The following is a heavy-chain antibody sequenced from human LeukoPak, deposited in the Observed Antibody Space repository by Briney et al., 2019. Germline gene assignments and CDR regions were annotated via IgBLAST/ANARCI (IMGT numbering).Heavy chain of an antibody. CDR1: GFTFSSYW. J-gene: IGHJ4*02. D-gene: IGHD7-27*01. CDR3: ARDLFFLPGVLWSGFDY. CDR2: IKQDGSEK. Sequence: GGSLRLSCAASGFTFSSYWMSWVRQAPGKGVEWVANIKQDGSEKYYVDSVKGRFTISRDNAKNSLYLQMNSLRAEDTAVYYCARDLFFLPGVLWSGFDYWGQGTLVTVSS. V-gene: IGHV3-7*01.